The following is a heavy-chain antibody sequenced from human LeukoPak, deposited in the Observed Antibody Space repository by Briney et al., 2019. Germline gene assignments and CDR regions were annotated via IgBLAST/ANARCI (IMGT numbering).Heavy chain of an antibody. CDR1: GFTFDDYA. CDR2: ISWNSGSI. CDR3: ARDKGPGVFDY. J-gene: IGHJ4*02. D-gene: IGHD3-10*01. V-gene: IGHV3-9*01. Sequence: GGSLRLSCAASGFTFDDYAMHWVRQAPGKGLEWVSGISWNSGSIGYADSVKGRFTISRDNAKNSLYLQMNSLRAEDTAVYYCARDKGPGVFDYWGQGTLVTVSS.